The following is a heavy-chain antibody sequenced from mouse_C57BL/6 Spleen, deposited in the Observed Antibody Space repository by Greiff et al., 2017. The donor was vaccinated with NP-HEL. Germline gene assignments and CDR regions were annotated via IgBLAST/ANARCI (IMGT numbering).Heavy chain of an antibody. CDR1: GYAFSSSW. J-gene: IGHJ4*01. CDR3: ARSDNGYYDYAMDY. CDR2: LSPGDGDT. D-gene: IGHD2-3*01. Sequence: QVQLQQSGPELVQPGASVKISCKASGYAFSSSWLNWVKQRPGKVLEWIGRLSPGDGDTNSTGKFNGKATLTADKSSRKAYMQLSSLTSEDSAVYFGARSDNGYYDYAMDYWGQGTSVTVSS. V-gene: IGHV1-82*01.